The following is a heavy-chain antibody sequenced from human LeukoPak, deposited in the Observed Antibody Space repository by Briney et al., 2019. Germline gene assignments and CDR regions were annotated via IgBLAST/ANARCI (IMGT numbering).Heavy chain of an antibody. Sequence: KSGGSLRLSCAASGFTFSSYGMHWVRQAPGKGLEWVSSISAGSNYIYYADSVKGRFTISRDNAKNSLYLQMNSLRAEDTALYYCARVDSSGWTFSYYYYMDVWGKGTTVTVSS. CDR1: GFTFSSYG. CDR2: ISAGSNYI. D-gene: IGHD6-19*01. J-gene: IGHJ6*03. V-gene: IGHV3-21*04. CDR3: ARVDSSGWTFSYYYYMDV.